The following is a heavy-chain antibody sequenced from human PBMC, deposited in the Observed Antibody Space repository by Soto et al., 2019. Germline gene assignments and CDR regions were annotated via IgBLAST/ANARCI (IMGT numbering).Heavy chain of an antibody. CDR3: ARRYSNTFLAWFRYFDY. D-gene: IGHD3-3*01. CDR2: IYYSGST. J-gene: IGHJ4*02. V-gene: IGHV4-39*01. CDR1: GGSISSSSYY. Sequence: SETLSLTCTVSGGSISSSSYYWGWIRQPPGKGLEWIGSIYYSGSTYYNPSLKSRVTISVDTSKNQFSLKLSSVTAADTAVYYCARRYSNTFLAWFRYFDYWGQVTLVTVSS.